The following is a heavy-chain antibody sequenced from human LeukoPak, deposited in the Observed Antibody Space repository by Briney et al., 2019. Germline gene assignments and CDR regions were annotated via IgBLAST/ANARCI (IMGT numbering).Heavy chain of an antibody. Sequence: ASVKVSCKASGYTFANFGSTWLRQAPGQGREWMGWISVYNGNTNYAQNLQGRVTLTTDTSTSTAYMELRSLRSDDTAMYYCARTCSSSSCYMVHWRQETLVTVSS. V-gene: IGHV1-18*01. CDR2: ISVYNGNT. CDR3: ARTCSSSSCYMVH. D-gene: IGHD2-2*02. CDR1: GYTFANFG. J-gene: IGHJ4*02.